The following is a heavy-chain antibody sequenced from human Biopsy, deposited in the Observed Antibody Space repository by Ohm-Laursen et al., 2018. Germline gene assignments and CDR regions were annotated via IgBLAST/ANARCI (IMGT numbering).Heavy chain of an antibody. V-gene: IGHV4-59*12. D-gene: IGHD3-9*01. Sequence: GTLSLTCTVSGGSISSDYWTWIRQPPGKGLEWIGSIYHGSGTSYNPSVETRVAITLDKAKNEFSLRIDSVTAADTAVYYCASRSLFFRYFASWGQGTPVTVSS. CDR3: ASRSLFFRYFAS. CDR2: IYHGSGT. J-gene: IGHJ4*02. CDR1: GGSISSDY.